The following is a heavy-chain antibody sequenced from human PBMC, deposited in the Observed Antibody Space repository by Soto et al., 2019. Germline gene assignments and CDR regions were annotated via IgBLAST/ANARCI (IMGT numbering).Heavy chain of an antibody. D-gene: IGHD3-10*01. V-gene: IGHV3-74*01. CDR3: ARGYSGSARAY. Sequence: GGSLRLSCAASGFTFSNYWMYWVRQAPGKGLVWVSRITGDGSSTTYADSVKGRFTISRDNAKNTLYLQMNSLTVDDTAVYYCARGYSGSARAYWGQGTLVTVSS. J-gene: IGHJ4*02. CDR2: ITGDGSST. CDR1: GFTFSNYW.